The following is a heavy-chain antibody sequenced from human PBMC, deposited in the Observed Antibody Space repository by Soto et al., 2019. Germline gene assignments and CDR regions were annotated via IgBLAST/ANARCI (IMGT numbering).Heavy chain of an antibody. V-gene: IGHV3-74*03. CDR3: VRGIWFGEPHVYIMDV. CDR2: VNGGGSRT. J-gene: IGHJ6*02. CDR1: GFTFSTYW. Sequence: EVQLVESGAGFVQPGGSLRLSCTASGFTFSTYWMHWVRQAPGKGLECVSRVNGGGSRTTYADSVKGRFTISRDNAQNTLYLEMNSLRADDTSMYYCVRGIWFGEPHVYIMDVWGQGTTVTVSS. D-gene: IGHD3-10*01.